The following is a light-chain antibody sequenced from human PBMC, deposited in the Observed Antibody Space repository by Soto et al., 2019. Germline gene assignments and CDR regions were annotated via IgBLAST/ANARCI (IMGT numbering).Light chain of an antibody. CDR1: QSITYY. CDR2: DAS. CDR3: QQSYSNSIT. J-gene: IGKJ5*01. Sequence: DIQMTQSPSSLSASVGDRVTITCRASQSITYYLNWYQQKPGKAPKLLIYDASNLQSGVPSRFSVSGSGTDVTLTIINLQPEDFATYYCQQSYSNSITFGQGTRLDIK. V-gene: IGKV1-39*01.